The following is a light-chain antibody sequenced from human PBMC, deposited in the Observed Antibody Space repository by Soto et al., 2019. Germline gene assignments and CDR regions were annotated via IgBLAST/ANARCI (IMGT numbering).Light chain of an antibody. CDR3: QQYGSSPRT. J-gene: IGKJ1*01. V-gene: IGKV3-20*01. Sequence: DIVLTQSPGTLSLSPGERATLSCRASQTVRSSSLAWYQQKPGQAPRLLIFGASTRAAGFPDRFSGSGSGTDFTLTISRLEPEDFAVYYCQQYGSSPRTFGQGTKVDIK. CDR2: GAS. CDR1: QTVRSSS.